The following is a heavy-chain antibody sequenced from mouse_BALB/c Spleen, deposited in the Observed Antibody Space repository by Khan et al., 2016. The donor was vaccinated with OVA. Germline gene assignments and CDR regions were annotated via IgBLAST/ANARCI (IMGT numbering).Heavy chain of an antibody. D-gene: IGHD1-2*01. CDR3: ARTARIKY. V-gene: IGHV3-2*02. CDR2: ISYSGST. J-gene: IGHJ2*01. Sequence: VQLQESGPGLVKPSQSLSLTCTVTGYSITSGYGWNWIRQFPGNKLEWMVYISYSGSTNYNPSLKSRISITRDTSKNQFFLQLNSVTTEDTATYYCARTARIKYWGQGTTLTVSS. CDR1: GYSITSGYG.